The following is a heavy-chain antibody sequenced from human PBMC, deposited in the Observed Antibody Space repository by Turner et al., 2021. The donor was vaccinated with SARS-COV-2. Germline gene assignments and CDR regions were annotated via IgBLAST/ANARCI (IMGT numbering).Heavy chain of an antibody. Sequence: QLQLQESGPGLVKPSETLFLTCTVSGGSISSSSYYWGWIRQPPGKGLEWIGNIYYSGSAYYHPSLKSRVTISVDPSKNQFSLKLTSVTAADTAVYYCARLMDTAMDYYGTDVWGQGTTVTVSS. V-gene: IGHV4-39*01. J-gene: IGHJ6*02. CDR3: ARLMDTAMDYYGTDV. CDR1: GGSISSSSYY. D-gene: IGHD5-18*01. CDR2: IYYSGSA.